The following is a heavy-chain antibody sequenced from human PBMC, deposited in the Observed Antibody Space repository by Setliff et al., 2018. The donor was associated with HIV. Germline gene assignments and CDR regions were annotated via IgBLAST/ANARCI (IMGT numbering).Heavy chain of an antibody. Sequence: PSETLSLTCAVYGGSFSAYHWSWIRQTPGKGLEWLGEINHSGSTAYNLALESRVSMSIDTSKNKFSLKLTSVTAADTAIYYCARGRDYTGSWFRPFYLDFWGHGKLVTVSS. V-gene: IGHV4-34*01. CDR1: GGSFSAYH. CDR2: INHSGST. D-gene: IGHD3-3*01. CDR3: ARGRDYTGSWFRPFYLDF. J-gene: IGHJ4*01.